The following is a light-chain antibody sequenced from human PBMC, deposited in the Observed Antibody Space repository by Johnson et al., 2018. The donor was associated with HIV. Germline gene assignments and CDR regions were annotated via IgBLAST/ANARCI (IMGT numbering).Light chain of an antibody. V-gene: IGLV1-51*01. CDR3: GTWDSSLSAVV. CDR1: SSNIGNNY. Sequence: QSVLTQPPSVSAAPGQKVTISCSGSSSNIGNNYVSWYQQLPGKAPKLLIYDNNKRPSGIPDRFSGSKSGTSATLGITGLQTGDEADYYCGTWDSSLSAVVLGTGTKVTVL. CDR2: DNN. J-gene: IGLJ1*01.